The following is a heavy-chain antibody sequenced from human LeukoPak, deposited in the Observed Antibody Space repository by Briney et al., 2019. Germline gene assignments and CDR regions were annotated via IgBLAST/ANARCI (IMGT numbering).Heavy chain of an antibody. CDR2: IYTSGST. J-gene: IGHJ3*02. CDR3: ARRYWSSTSCYGAFDI. D-gene: IGHD2-2*01. CDR1: GGSISSYY. V-gene: IGHV4-4*07. Sequence: PSETLSLTCTVSGGSISSYYWSWIRQPAGKGLVWIGRIYTSGSTNYNPSLKSRVTMSVDTSKNQFSLKLSSVTAADTAVYYCARRYWSSTSCYGAFDIWGQGTMVTVSS.